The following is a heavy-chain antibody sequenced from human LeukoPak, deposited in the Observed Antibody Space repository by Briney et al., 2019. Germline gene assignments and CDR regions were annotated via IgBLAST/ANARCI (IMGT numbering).Heavy chain of an antibody. J-gene: IGHJ4*02. D-gene: IGHD5-12*01. CDR1: GYTLTELS. V-gene: IGHV1-2*02. CDR2: INPNSGGT. CDR3: ARGAWGGYELRFDY. Sequence: ASVKVSCKVSGYTLTELSMHWVRQAPGQGLEWMGWINPNSGGTNYAQKFQGRVTMTRDTSISTAYMELSRLSSDDTAVYYCARGAWGGYELRFDYWGQGTLVAVSS.